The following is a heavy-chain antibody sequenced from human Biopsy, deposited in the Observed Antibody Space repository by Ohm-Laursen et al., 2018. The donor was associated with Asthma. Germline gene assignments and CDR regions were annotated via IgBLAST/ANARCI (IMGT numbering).Heavy chain of an antibody. J-gene: IGHJ4*02. V-gene: IGHV4-39*01. Sequence: GTLSLTCTVSGGSISSSSYYWGWIRRPPGKGLEFIGTIYYSGSTYYNPSLKSRVTLPVDASKNQFSLKLTSVTAADTAVYYCVSPPGYWGQGTRVTVSS. CDR2: IYYSGST. CDR1: GGSISSSSYY. CDR3: VSPPGY.